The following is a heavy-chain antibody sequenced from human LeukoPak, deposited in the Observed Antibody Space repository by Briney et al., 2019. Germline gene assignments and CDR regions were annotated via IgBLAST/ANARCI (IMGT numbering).Heavy chain of an antibody. Sequence: GGSLRLSCAASGFTFSSYSMNWVRQAPGKGLEWVSSISSSSSYIYYADSVKGRFTISRDNAKNSLYLQMNSLRAEDTAVYYCARGRYCSGGSCYRFDYWGQGTLVTVSS. CDR2: ISSSSSYI. J-gene: IGHJ4*02. CDR3: ARGRYCSGGSCYRFDY. V-gene: IGHV3-21*01. CDR1: GFTFSSYS. D-gene: IGHD2-15*01.